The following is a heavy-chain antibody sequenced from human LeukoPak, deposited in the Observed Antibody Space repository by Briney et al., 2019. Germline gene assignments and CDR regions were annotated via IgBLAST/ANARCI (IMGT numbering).Heavy chain of an antibody. CDR1: GGSISSYY. V-gene: IGHV4-4*07. CDR3: ARDRYYYGSGNFDY. Sequence: SEALSLTCTVSGGSISSYYWSWVRQPAGKGLEWIGRIYTSGSTNYNPSLKSRVTMSVDTSKNQFSLKLSSVTAADTAVYYCARDRYYYGSGNFDYWGQGTLVTVSS. J-gene: IGHJ4*02. D-gene: IGHD3-10*01. CDR2: IYTSGST.